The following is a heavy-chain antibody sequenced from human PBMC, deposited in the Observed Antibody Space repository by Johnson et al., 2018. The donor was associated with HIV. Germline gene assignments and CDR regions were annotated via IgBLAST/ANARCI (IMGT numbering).Heavy chain of an antibody. Sequence: VQLVESGGGLVQPGGSLRLSCAASGFTFDDYGMSWVRQAPGKGLEWVSGINWNGGSTGYADSVKGRFTISRDNAKNSLYLQMGSLRAEDMAVYYCARKVVTADDAFDIWGQGTMVTVSS. D-gene: IGHD2-21*02. CDR3: ARKVVTADDAFDI. CDR1: GFTFDDYG. J-gene: IGHJ3*02. V-gene: IGHV3-20*04. CDR2: INWNGGST.